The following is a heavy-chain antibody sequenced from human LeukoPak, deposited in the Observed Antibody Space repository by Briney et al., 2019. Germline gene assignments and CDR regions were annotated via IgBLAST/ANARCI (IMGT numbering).Heavy chain of an antibody. CDR3: VRGALRDCSYTSCTRGNWFDP. J-gene: IGHJ5*02. D-gene: IGHD2-2*01. Sequence: GGSLRPSCAASGFTFSSHWMHWVRQAPEKGLVGLSHIIADVSATYYAASVKGRFTISRDNARNTLYLQMHSLTAEDTGVYYCVRGALRDCSYTSCTRGNWFDPWGQGTLVTVSS. V-gene: IGHV3-74*01. CDR2: IIADVSAT. CDR1: GFTFSSHW.